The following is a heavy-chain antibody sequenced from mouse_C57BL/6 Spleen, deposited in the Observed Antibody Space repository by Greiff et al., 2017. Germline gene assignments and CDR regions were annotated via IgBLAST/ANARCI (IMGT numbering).Heavy chain of an antibody. CDR1: GFNIKDYY. CDR2: IDPEDGET. D-gene: IGHD2-3*01. V-gene: IGHV14-2*01. J-gene: IGHJ4*01. Sequence: EVQLQQSGAELVKPGASVKLSCTASGFNIKDYYMHWVKQRTEQGLEWIGRIDPEDGETKNAPKFQGKATITADPSSNTAYLQLSSLTSEDTAVYYCARDCYYVHYYAMDYWGQGTSVTVSS. CDR3: ARDCYYVHYYAMDY.